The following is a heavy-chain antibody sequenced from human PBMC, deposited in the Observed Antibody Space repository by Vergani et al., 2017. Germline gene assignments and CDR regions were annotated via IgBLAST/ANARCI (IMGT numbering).Heavy chain of an antibody. J-gene: IGHJ6*03. CDR3: ARAVYGSHYMDV. Sequence: QVQLQESGPGLVKPSETLSLTCTVSGGSISSYYWSWIRQPPGKGLEWIGYIYYSGSTNYNPSLKSRVPISVDTSKNQFSLKLSSVTAADTAVYYCARAVYGSHYMDVWGKGTTVTVSS. V-gene: IGHV4-59*01. CDR2: IYYSGST. CDR1: GGSISSYY. D-gene: IGHD3-10*01.